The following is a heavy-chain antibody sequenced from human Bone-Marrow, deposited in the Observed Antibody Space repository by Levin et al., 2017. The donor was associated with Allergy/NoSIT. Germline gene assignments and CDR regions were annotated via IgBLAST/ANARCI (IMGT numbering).Heavy chain of an antibody. V-gene: IGHV3-74*01. J-gene: IGHJ3*02. CDR3: ARVGGGYNRAFDI. CDR2: INSDGSST. CDR1: GFTFSSYW. D-gene: IGHD5-24*01. Sequence: QSGGSLRLSCAASGFTFSSYWMHWVRQAPGKGLVWVSRINSDGSSTSYADSVKGRFTISRDNAKNTLYLQMNSLRAEDTAVYYCARVGGGYNRAFDIWGQGTMVTVSS.